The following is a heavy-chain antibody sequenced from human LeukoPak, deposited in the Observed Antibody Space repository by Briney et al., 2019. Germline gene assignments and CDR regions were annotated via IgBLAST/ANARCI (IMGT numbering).Heavy chain of an antibody. Sequence: ASVNVSRKASVYTFTIYGVTWVRHAPGQGREGMGWISAYKGNTNYAQKLQGRVTMTTDTSTSTAYMELGSLRSDDTAVYYCARDDILGAAPDYGGQGTRVTVSS. CDR1: VYTFTIYG. CDR2: ISAYKGNT. CDR3: ARDDILGAAPDY. D-gene: IGHD1-26*01. J-gene: IGHJ4*02. V-gene: IGHV1-18*01.